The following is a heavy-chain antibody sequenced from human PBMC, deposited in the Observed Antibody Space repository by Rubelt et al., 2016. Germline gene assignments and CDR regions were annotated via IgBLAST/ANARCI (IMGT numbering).Heavy chain of an antibody. CDR3: ARGGLSELLWFGESRIDY. J-gene: IGHJ4*02. V-gene: IGHV1-3*01. CDR1: GYTFTSYA. D-gene: IGHD3-10*01. Sequence: QVQLVQSGAEVKKPGASVKVSCKASGYTFTSYAMHWVRQAPGQRLEWMGWINAGNGNTKYSQKCQGGVTITRDTSASTAYMELSSLRSEDTAVYYCARGGLSELLWFGESRIDYWGQGTLVTVSS. CDR2: INAGNGNT.